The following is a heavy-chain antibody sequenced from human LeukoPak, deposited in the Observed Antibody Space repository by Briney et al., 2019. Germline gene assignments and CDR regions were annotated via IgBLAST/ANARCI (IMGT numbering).Heavy chain of an antibody. CDR2: IYHSGST. Sequence: SETLSLTCTVSGYSISSGYYWGWIRQPPGKGLEWIGSIYHSGSTYYNPSLKSRVTISVDTSKNQFSLKLSSVTAAGTAVYYCAATSWFGDKNWFDPWGQGTLVTVSS. CDR1: GYSISSGYY. CDR3: AATSWFGDKNWFDP. D-gene: IGHD3-10*01. V-gene: IGHV4-38-2*02. J-gene: IGHJ5*02.